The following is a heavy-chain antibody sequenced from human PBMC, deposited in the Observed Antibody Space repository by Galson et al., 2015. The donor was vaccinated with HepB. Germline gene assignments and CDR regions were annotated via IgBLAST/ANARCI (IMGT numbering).Heavy chain of an antibody. CDR1: GFTFSDYS. CDR3: ARDRILRFLEWSRRYYGMDV. Sequence: SLRLSCAASGFTFSDYSMNWVRQAPGKGLEWVSYISSSSSTIYYADSVKGRFTISRDNAKNSLYLQMNSLRAEDTAVYYCARDRILRFLEWSRRYYGMDVWGQGTTVTVSS. CDR2: ISSSSSTI. V-gene: IGHV3-48*01. J-gene: IGHJ6*02. D-gene: IGHD3-3*01.